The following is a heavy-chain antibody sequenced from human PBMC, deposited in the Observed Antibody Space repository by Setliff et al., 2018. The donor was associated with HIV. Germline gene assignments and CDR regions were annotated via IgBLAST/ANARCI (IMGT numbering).Heavy chain of an antibody. D-gene: IGHD6-19*01. CDR3: ARAPRYYRGWYIPEYFDN. V-gene: IGHV4-59*08. Sequence: LSLTCTVSGGSINNHYWYWIRQPPGKGLEWIGYIYYSGSTNYNPSLKSRVTISVDTSKNHFSLRLNSVTAADTAVYFCARAPRYYRGWYIPEYFDNWGEGTLVTVSS. CDR2: IYYSGST. CDR1: GGSINNHY. J-gene: IGHJ4*02.